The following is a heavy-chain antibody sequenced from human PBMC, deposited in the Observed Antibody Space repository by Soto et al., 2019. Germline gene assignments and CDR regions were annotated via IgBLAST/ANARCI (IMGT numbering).Heavy chain of an antibody. V-gene: IGHV3-21*01. CDR3: ARESEDLTSNFDY. CDR1: GFTCSTYA. J-gene: IGHJ4*02. Sequence: PGGALRLSCAASGFTCSTYAMHLVRQAPGKGLEWVSAISSAGNNIYYGDSVKGRFTISRDNAKNSLYLEMNSLRAEDTAVYYCARESEDLTSNFDYWGQGTLVTVSS. CDR2: ISSAGNNI.